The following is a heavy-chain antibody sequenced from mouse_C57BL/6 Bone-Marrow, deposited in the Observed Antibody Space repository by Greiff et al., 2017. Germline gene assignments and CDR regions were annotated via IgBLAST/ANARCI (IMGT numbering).Heavy chain of an antibody. CDR3: ARDDGPGFAY. V-gene: IGHV5-16*01. J-gene: IGHJ3*01. CDR1: GFTFSDYY. CDR2: INYDGSST. D-gene: IGHD2-3*01. Sequence: EVQRVESEGGLVQPGSSMKLSCTASGFTFSDYYMAWVRQVPEKGLEWVANINYDGSSTYYLDSLKSRFIISRDNAKNILYLQMSSLKSEDTATYYCARDDGPGFAYWGQGTLVTVSA.